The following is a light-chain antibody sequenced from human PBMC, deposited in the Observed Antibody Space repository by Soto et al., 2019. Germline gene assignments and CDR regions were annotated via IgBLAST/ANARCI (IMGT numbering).Light chain of an antibody. CDR3: QQSYSTPQT. Sequence: DIQMTQSPSSLSASVGDRVTITCRAGQSISSYLNWYQQKPGKAPKLLIYAASSLQSGVPSRFSGSGSGTDFTLTISSLQPEDFATYYCQQSYSTPQTFGQGIKLEIK. CDR1: QSISSY. CDR2: AAS. J-gene: IGKJ2*01. V-gene: IGKV1-39*01.